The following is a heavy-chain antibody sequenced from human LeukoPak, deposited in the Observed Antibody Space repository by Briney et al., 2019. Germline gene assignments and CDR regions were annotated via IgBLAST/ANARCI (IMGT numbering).Heavy chain of an antibody. CDR2: IYYSGST. J-gene: IGHJ3*02. D-gene: IGHD1-1*01. Sequence: SETLSLTCTVPGGSLRTYYWSWIPQSPVKGLEWIGPIYYSGSTNYNPSLQSLVPISVDTSKNQFSLELSSVTAADTAVYYCAVNLTRHTFDIWGQGTMVTVSS. V-gene: IGHV4-59*08. CDR1: GGSLRTYY. CDR3: AVNLTRHTFDI.